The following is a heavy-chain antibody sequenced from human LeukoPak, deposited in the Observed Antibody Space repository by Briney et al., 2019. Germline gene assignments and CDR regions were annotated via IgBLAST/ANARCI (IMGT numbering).Heavy chain of an antibody. CDR3: AKLRFLDY. J-gene: IGHJ4*02. Sequence: PGGSLRLSCAASGFTFSIYSMNWVRQAPGKGLEWVSSISSSGSYIYYADSVKGRFTISRDNSKNTLYLQMISLRAEDTAVYYRAKLRFLDYWGQGTLVTVSS. CDR2: ISSSGSYI. CDR1: GFTFSIYS. V-gene: IGHV3-21*04. D-gene: IGHD3-3*01.